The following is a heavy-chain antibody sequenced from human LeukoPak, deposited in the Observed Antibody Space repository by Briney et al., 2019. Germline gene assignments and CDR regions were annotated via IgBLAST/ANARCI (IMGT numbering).Heavy chain of an antibody. V-gene: IGHV3-23*01. D-gene: IGHD1-26*01. CDR3: AKVRYSGSRRGGDY. CDR1: GFTFSSYA. Sequence: GGSLRLSYAASGFTFSSYAMSWVRQAPGKGLEWVSAISGSGGSTYYADSVKGRFTISRDNSKNTLYLQMTSLRAEDTAVYYCAKVRYSGSRRGGDYWGQGTLVTVSS. J-gene: IGHJ4*02. CDR2: ISGSGGST.